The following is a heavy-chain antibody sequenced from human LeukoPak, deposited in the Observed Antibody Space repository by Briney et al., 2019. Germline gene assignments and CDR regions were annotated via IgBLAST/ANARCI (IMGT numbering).Heavy chain of an antibody. Sequence: GGSLRLSCAASGFTFSDYYMSWVRQAPGKGLEWVSYISSSGSTIYYADSVKGRFTISRDNAKNSLYLQMNSLRAEDTAVYYCARLYYYDRPFDYWGQGTLVTVSS. V-gene: IGHV3-11*04. CDR3: ARLYYYDRPFDY. CDR2: ISSSGSTI. CDR1: GFTFSDYY. D-gene: IGHD3-22*01. J-gene: IGHJ4*02.